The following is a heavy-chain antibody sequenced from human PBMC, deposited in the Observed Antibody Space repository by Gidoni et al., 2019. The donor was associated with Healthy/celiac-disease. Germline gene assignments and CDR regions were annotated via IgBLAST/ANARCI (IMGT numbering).Heavy chain of an antibody. Sequence: ESGPGLVKPSQTLSLTCTVSGGSISSGSYYWSWIRQLAGKGLEWIGRIYTSGSTNYNPSLKSRVTISVDPSKNQFSLNLSSVTAADTAVYYCARGVVGAIDYWGQGTLVTVSS. CDR1: GGSISSGSYY. CDR2: IYTSGST. J-gene: IGHJ4*02. V-gene: IGHV4-61*02. CDR3: ARGVVGAIDY. D-gene: IGHD2-15*01.